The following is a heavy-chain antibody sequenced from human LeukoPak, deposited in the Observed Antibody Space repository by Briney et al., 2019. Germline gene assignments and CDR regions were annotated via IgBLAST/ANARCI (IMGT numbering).Heavy chain of an antibody. Sequence: SETLSLTCTVSGGSISSSSYYWGWIRQPPGKGLEWIGSIYYSGSTYYNPSLKSRVTISVDTSKNQFSLKLSSVTAADTAVYYCARGRSSSGWYFPFDYWGQGTLVTVSS. CDR3: ARGRSSSGWYFPFDY. J-gene: IGHJ4*02. D-gene: IGHD6-19*01. CDR1: GGSISSSSYY. V-gene: IGHV4-39*01. CDR2: IYYSGST.